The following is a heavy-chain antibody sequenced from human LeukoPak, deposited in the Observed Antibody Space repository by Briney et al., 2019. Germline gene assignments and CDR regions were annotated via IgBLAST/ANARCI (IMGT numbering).Heavy chain of an antibody. V-gene: IGHV3-21*04. CDR3: AKGYSSGWYLSGGYDY. CDR1: GFTFSSYS. D-gene: IGHD6-19*01. CDR2: ISSSSSYI. J-gene: IGHJ4*02. Sequence: GGSLRLSCAASGFTFSSYSMNWVRQAPGKGLEWVSSISSSSSYIYYADSVKGRFTISRDNAKNTLYLQMNSLRAEDTAVYYCAKGYSSGWYLSGGYDYWGQGTLVTVSS.